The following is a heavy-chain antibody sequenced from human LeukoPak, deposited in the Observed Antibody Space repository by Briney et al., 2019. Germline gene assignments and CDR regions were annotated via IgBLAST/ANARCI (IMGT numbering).Heavy chain of an antibody. Sequence: PSQTLSLTCTVSGGSISSGDYYWSWIRQPPGKGLEWIGYIYYSGSTYYNPSLKSRVTISVDTSKNQFSLKLSSVTAADTAVYYCARYTSLGYGSGSSVWFDPWGQGTLVTVSS. D-gene: IGHD3-10*01. V-gene: IGHV4-30-4*01. CDR3: ARYTSLGYGSGSSVWFDP. CDR1: GGSISSGDYY. J-gene: IGHJ5*02. CDR2: IYYSGST.